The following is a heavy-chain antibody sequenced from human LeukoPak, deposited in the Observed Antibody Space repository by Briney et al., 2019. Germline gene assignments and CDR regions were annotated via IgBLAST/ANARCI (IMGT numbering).Heavy chain of an antibody. Sequence: GASVTVSCKASGYTFTSHDINWVRQASGQGPEWMGWINPSTGDRGYAQKFQGRVTITRSTSMNTAYMELSSLRSEDTAVYYCTRHTSPTFDYWGQGTLVTVSS. V-gene: IGHV1-8*01. CDR2: INPSTGDR. CDR3: TRHTSPTFDY. D-gene: IGHD2-2*01. J-gene: IGHJ4*02. CDR1: GYTFTSHD.